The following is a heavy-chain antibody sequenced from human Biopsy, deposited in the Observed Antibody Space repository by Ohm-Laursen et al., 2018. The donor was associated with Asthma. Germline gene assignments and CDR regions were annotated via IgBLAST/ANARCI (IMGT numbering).Heavy chain of an antibody. J-gene: IGHJ4*01. CDR2: ISHDGQTQ. CDR3: AKRRGYSDFNDFDY. CDR1: GFTFSRYA. V-gene: IGHV3-30*18. Sequence: SLRLFCAASGFTFSRYAIHWVRQAPGKGLEWVAVISHDGQTQHYAESVKGRFALSRDNSQNTLYLQMISLRTDDTAVYYCAKRRGYSDFNDFDYWGHGTLVTVSS. D-gene: IGHD4-11*01.